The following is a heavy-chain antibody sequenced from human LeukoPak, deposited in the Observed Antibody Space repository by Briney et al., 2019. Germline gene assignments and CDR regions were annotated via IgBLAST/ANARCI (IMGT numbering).Heavy chain of an antibody. CDR3: ARPYYYGSRIDP. D-gene: IGHD3-22*01. Sequence: SETLSLTCTVSGGSISSGDYYWSWIRQPPGKGLEWIAYMYYSGSTYYNPSLKSRVTMSADTSKNQLSLKLSSVTAADTAVYYCARPYYYGSRIDPWGQGILVTVSS. V-gene: IGHV4-30-4*01. J-gene: IGHJ5*02. CDR2: MYYSGST. CDR1: GGSISSGDYY.